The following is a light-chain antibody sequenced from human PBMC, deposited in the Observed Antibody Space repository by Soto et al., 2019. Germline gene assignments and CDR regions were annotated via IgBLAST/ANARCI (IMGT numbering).Light chain of an antibody. J-gene: IGKJ2*01. Sequence: DIQMTQSPSTMSASVGDRVTITCRASQSISSWLAWYQQKPGKAHKLLIYDASSLESGVPSRFSGSGSGTEFTLTISSLQPDDFATYSCQQYNSYSHTFGQGTKLEIK. CDR1: QSISSW. CDR3: QQYNSYSHT. CDR2: DAS. V-gene: IGKV1-5*01.